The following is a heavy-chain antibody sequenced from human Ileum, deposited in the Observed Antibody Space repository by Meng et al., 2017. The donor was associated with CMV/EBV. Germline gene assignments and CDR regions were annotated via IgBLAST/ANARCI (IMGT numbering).Heavy chain of an antibody. CDR3: ARSIYSNTFDF. CDR2: MYDTGNI. D-gene: IGHD4-11*01. CDR1: GGSTSSSTYY. V-gene: IGHV4-39*07. J-gene: IGHJ4*02. Sequence: SETLSLTCTVSGGSTSSSTYYLGCIRQAPGKGLEWIGNMYDTGNIYYSPSFRSRATISVGASKNQFSLRLIAVTTADTAVDYCARSIYSNTFDFWGQGTLVTVSS.